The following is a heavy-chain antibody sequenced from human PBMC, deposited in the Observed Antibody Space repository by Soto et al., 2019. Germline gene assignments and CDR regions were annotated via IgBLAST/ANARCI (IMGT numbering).Heavy chain of an antibody. CDR3: AKERKGADY. CDR1: GFTFSSYE. Sequence: QVQLVESGGGVVQPGRSLRLSCAASGFTFSSYEMHWVRQAPGKGLDWVAIISYDGTTTYYADSVKGRFIISRDNSKNTLYLQMNSRRPEDTALYYCAKERKGADYWGQGTLVTVSS. CDR2: ISYDGTTT. J-gene: IGHJ4*02. V-gene: IGHV3-30*18.